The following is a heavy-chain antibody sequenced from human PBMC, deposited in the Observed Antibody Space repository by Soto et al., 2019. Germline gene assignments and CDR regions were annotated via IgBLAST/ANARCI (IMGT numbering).Heavy chain of an antibody. CDR3: ARDPCFPCGSIPYLDS. V-gene: IGHV3-23*01. J-gene: IGHJ4*02. CDR1: GFTFSNYA. Sequence: GGSLRLSCAASGFTFSNYAMSWVRQAPGKGLEWVSAISRGGDTTGYADSVKGRFTISRDSSMNTFYLQMTTLRAEDTAVYYCARDPCFPCGSIPYLDSWGQGTLVTVSS. CDR2: ISRGGDTT. D-gene: IGHD2-2*01.